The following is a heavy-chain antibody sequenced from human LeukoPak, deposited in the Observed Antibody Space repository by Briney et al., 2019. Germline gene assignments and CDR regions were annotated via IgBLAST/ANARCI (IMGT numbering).Heavy chain of an antibody. Sequence: SETLSLTCTVSGGSISSGGYYWSWIRQPPGKGLEWIGEIYHSGSTNYNPSLKSRVTISVDKSKNQFSLKLSSVTAADTAVYYCARDYYGSGSYLVAFDIWGQGTMVTVSS. CDR2: IYHSGST. D-gene: IGHD3-10*01. CDR1: GGSISSGGYY. V-gene: IGHV4-30-2*01. CDR3: ARDYYGSGSYLVAFDI. J-gene: IGHJ3*02.